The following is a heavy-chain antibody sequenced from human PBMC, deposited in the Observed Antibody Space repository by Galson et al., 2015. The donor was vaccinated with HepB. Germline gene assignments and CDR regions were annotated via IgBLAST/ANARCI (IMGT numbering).Heavy chain of an antibody. CDR2: LNPSGGST. V-gene: IGHV1-46*04. Sequence: SVKVSCKASGYIFTTYYMHWVRQAPGQGLEWMGILNPSGGSTSYAQKLQGRVTMTRDTSTGTVYMELSSLRSEDTAVYYCARDGVGVGATVYYYYGMDVWGQGTTVTVSS. D-gene: IGHD1-26*01. J-gene: IGHJ6*02. CDR3: ARDGVGVGATVYYYYGMDV. CDR1: GYIFTTYY.